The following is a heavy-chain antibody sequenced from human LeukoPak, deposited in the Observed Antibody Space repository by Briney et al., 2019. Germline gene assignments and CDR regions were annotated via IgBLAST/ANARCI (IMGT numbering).Heavy chain of an antibody. CDR1: GGSISSSSYY. J-gene: IGHJ4*02. CDR3: ASRGGQLLQGFDY. D-gene: IGHD2-2*01. CDR2: IYYSGST. V-gene: IGHV4-39*01. Sequence: KSSETLSLTCAVSGGSISSSSYYWGWIRQPPGKGLEWIGSIYYSGSTYYNPSLKSRVTISVDTSKNQFSLKLSSVTAADTAVYYCASRGGQLLQGFDYWGQGTLVTVSS.